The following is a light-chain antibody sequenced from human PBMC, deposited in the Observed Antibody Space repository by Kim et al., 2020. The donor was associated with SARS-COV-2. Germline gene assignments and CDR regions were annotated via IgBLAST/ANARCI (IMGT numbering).Light chain of an antibody. CDR3: QQYNDWPPGDT. V-gene: IGKV3-15*01. CDR2: GAS. Sequence: EIVMTQSPATLSVSPGERATLSCRASQSISSYLAWYQQKPGQAPRLLIYGASTRATGIPARFSGSGSGTEFTLTITSLQSEDFAVYYCQQYNDWPPGDTFGQGPKLDIK. CDR1: QSISSY. J-gene: IGKJ2*01.